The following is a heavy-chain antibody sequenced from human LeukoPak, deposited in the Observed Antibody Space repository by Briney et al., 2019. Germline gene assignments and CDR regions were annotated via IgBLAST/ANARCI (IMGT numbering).Heavy chain of an antibody. CDR1: GFTFSTHA. D-gene: IGHD1-1*01. V-gene: IGHV3-23*01. CDR3: ARDHNCAFDN. J-gene: IGHJ4*02. CDR2: IGGGDDI. Sequence: PGGSLRLSCAASGFTFSTHAMSWVRQAPGKGLEYVSGIGGGDDIHYADSVKGRFTVSRDNSKNTLFLQMNSLRVEDTAVYYCARDHNCAFDNWGQGTLVSVSS.